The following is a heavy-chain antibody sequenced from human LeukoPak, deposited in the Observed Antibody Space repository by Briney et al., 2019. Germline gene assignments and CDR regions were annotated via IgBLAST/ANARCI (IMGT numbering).Heavy chain of an antibody. D-gene: IGHD2-2*01. Sequence: GGSLRLSCAASGFTFSSYAMSWVRQAPGKGLEWVSAISGSGDSTYYADSVKGRFTISRDNSKNTLYLQMNSLRAEDTAVYYCAKDTIVVVPAASYYYGMDVWGQGTTVTVSS. J-gene: IGHJ6*02. CDR3: AKDTIVVVPAASYYYGMDV. V-gene: IGHV3-23*01. CDR1: GFTFSSYA. CDR2: ISGSGDST.